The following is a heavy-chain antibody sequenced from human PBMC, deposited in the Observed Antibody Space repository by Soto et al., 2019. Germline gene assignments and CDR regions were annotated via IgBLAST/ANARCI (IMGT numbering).Heavy chain of an antibody. CDR2: IYTSGST. V-gene: IGHV4-4*07. D-gene: IGHD2-2*01. CDR3: ARDLVSERDGYGMDV. Sequence: ETLSLTCTVSGGSISSYYWSWIRQPAGKGLEWIGRIYTSGSTNYNPSLKSRVTMSVDTSKNQFSLKLSSVTAADTAVYYCARDLVSERDGYGMDVWGQGTTVTVSS. J-gene: IGHJ6*02. CDR1: GGSISSYY.